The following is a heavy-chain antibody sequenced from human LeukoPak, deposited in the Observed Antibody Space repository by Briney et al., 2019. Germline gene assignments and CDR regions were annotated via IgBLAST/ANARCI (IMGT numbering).Heavy chain of an antibody. J-gene: IGHJ4*02. CDR1: GGSFSGYY. CDR2: INHSGST. CDR3: ARGAPEDFWSGYYAFYFDY. V-gene: IGHV4-34*01. D-gene: IGHD3-3*01. Sequence: NRSETLSLTCAVYGGSFSGYYWSWIRQPPGKGLEWIGEINHSGSTNYNPSLKSRVTISVDTSKNQFSLKLSSVTAADTAVYYCARGAPEDFWSGYYAFYFDYWGQGTLVTVSS.